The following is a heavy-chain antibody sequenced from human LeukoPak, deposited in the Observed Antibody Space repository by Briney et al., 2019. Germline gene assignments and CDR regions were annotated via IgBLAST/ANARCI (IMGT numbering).Heavy chain of an antibody. CDR3: ARGRRTIFGVVIPLFDY. CDR2: IHDSDNT. D-gene: IGHD3-3*01. Sequence: SETLSLTCTVSGGSISSCYWSWIRQSPGKGLEWIGYIHDSDNTYYSPSLKSRVTISVDTSKNQFSLRLNSMTAADTAVYYCARGRRTIFGVVIPLFDYCGEGALLTVS. CDR1: GGSISSCY. V-gene: IGHV4-59*01. J-gene: IGHJ4*02.